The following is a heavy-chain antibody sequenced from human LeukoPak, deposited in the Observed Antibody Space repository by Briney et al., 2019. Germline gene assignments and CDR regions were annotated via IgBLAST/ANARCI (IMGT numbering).Heavy chain of an antibody. D-gene: IGHD3-22*01. CDR3: ARSDSSGYFYFDY. V-gene: IGHV3-7*03. CDR1: GFTFSSYW. CDR2: IKQDGSEK. J-gene: IGHJ4*02. Sequence: PGGSLRLSCAASGFTFSSYWMNWVRQAPGKGLEWVANIKQDGSEKHFVDSVKGRFTISRDNAKNSLYLQMNSLSAEDTAVYYCARSDSSGYFYFDYWGQGTLVTVSS.